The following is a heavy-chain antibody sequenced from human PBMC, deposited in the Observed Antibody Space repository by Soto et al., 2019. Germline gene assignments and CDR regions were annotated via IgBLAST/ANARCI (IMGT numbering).Heavy chain of an antibody. D-gene: IGHD6-13*01. Sequence: SVKVSCKASGFTFTSSAMQWVRQARGQRLEWMGWIVVSSGNTNYAQKFQERVTITRDKSTSTAYMELSSLRSEDTAVYYCARKYGVAAAGTVNDAFDIWGQGTMVTVSS. CDR1: GFTFTSSA. CDR2: IVVSSGNT. CDR3: ARKYGVAAAGTVNDAFDI. J-gene: IGHJ3*02. V-gene: IGHV1-58*02.